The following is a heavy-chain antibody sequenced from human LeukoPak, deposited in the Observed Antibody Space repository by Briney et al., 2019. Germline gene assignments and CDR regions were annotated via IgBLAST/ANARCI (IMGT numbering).Heavy chain of an antibody. Sequence: PGTSLRLSCAASGFTFSKYGMHWVRQAPGKGLEWVAVISYDGSNKYYADSVKGRFTISRDNSKNTLYLQMNSLRAEDTAVYYCAKDLNYYDSSGYSPSFDYWGQGTLVTVSS. CDR2: ISYDGSNK. J-gene: IGHJ4*02. V-gene: IGHV3-30*18. CDR3: AKDLNYYDSSGYSPSFDY. D-gene: IGHD3-22*01. CDR1: GFTFSKYG.